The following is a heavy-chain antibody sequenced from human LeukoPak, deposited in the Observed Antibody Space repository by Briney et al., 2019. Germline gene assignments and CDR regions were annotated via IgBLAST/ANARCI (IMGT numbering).Heavy chain of an antibody. CDR1: GYTLTELS. D-gene: IGHD6-6*01. Sequence: ASVTVSFTVSGYTLTELSMHWVRHAPGKGVEWMGGFDPEDGETIYAQKFQGRVTMTEDTSTDTAYMELSSLRSEDTAVSYCATGRESSSSVFDYWGQGTLVTVSS. CDR3: ATGRESSSSVFDY. CDR2: FDPEDGET. J-gene: IGHJ4*02. V-gene: IGHV1-24*01.